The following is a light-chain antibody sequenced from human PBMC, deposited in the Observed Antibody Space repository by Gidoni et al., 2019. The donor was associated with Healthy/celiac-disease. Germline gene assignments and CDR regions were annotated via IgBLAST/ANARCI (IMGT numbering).Light chain of an antibody. CDR3: QQYYSTPYT. CDR2: WAS. J-gene: IGKJ2*01. Sequence: DIVMTQSPDSLAVSLGERATINSPHNKNYLAWYQQKPGQPPKLLIYWASTRESGVPDRFSGSGSGTDFTLTISSLQAEDVAVYYCQQYYSTPYTFGQGTKLEIK. V-gene: IGKV4-1*01. CDR1: SPHNKNY.